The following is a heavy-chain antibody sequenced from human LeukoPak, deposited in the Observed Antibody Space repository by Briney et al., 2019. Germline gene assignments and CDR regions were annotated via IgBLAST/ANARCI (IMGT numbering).Heavy chain of an antibody. Sequence: SETLSLTCTVSGGSISSGGYYWSWIRQHPGKGLEWIWYIYYSGSTYYNPSLKSRVTISVDTSKNQFSLKLSSVTAADTAVYYCASSHDYYYDSSGYYYSWGQGTLVTVSS. CDR1: GGSISSGGYY. CDR2: IYYSGST. J-gene: IGHJ4*02. V-gene: IGHV4-31*03. CDR3: ASSHDYYYDSSGYYYS. D-gene: IGHD3-22*01.